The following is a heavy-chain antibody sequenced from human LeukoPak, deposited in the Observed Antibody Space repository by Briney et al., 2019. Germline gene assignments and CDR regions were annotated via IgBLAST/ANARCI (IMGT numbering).Heavy chain of an antibody. CDR3: AKDGQLGGSSWFTLYFDY. D-gene: IGHD6-13*01. Sequence: GGSLRLSCVASGFTFGAYTMNWVRQAPGKGLEWVSAISGSGGSTYYTDSVKGRFTISRDNSKNTLYLQMNSLRPEDTAVYYCAKDGQLGGSSWFTLYFDYWGQGTLVTVSS. CDR2: ISGSGGST. V-gene: IGHV3-23*01. CDR1: GFTFGAYT. J-gene: IGHJ4*02.